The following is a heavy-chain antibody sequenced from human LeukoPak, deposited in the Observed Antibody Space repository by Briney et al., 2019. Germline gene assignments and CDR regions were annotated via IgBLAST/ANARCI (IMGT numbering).Heavy chain of an antibody. J-gene: IGHJ4*02. D-gene: IGHD2-2*01. CDR3: ASGGGYCSTTSCYALYY. Sequence: GGSLRLSCAASGFTFSSYAMSWVRQAPGKGLQWVSAVSSGGDRTYYADSVKGRFSISRDNSKNTLYLQMNSLSADDTAVYYCASGGGYCSTTSCYALYYWGQGALVTVSS. CDR1: GFTFSSYA. CDR2: VSSGGDRT. V-gene: IGHV3-23*01.